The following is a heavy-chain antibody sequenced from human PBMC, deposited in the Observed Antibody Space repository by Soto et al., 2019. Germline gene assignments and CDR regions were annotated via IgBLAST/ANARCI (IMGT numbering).Heavy chain of an antibody. D-gene: IGHD5-12*01. CDR1: GYTFTGYY. V-gene: IGHV1-2*02. J-gene: IGHJ6*02. Sequence: QVQLVQSGAEVNKSGDSVKGSCRASGYTFTGYYMLWVRQAPGQGLEWIGCINPNSGGTNYAQKFQGRVTMTRDTYSSTAYMELSRLRSDDTAVYYCARSGYRGYDRRGYYYGMDVWGPVTTVTVS. CDR3: ARSGYRGYDRRGYYYGMDV. CDR2: INPNSGGT.